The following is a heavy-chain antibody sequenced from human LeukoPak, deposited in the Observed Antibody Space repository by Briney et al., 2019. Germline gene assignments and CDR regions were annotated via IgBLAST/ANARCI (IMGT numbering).Heavy chain of an antibody. V-gene: IGHV3-23*01. CDR1: GFTFSSYA. D-gene: IGHD5-18*01. J-gene: IGHJ2*01. Sequence: GGSLRLSYAASGFTFSSYAMSWVRQAPGKGLEWVSAISGSGGSTYYADSVKGRFTISRDNSKNTLYLQMNSLRAEDTAVYYCAKVQIYSYVPDWYFDLWGRGTLVTVSS. CDR3: AKVQIYSYVPDWYFDL. CDR2: ISGSGGST.